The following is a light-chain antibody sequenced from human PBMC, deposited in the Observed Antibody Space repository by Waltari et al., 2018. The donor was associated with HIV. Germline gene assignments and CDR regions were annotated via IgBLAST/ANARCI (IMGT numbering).Light chain of an antibody. CDR2: DDS. CDR1: NIGRKR. Sequence: SYVLTQSPSVSVAPGQTARIICGGNNIGRKRVHWYQQRPGQAPVLVVYDDSDRPSGIPERFSGSNSGNTATLTISRVEAGDEADYYCQVWDSSSDHYVFGTGTKVTVL. J-gene: IGLJ1*01. CDR3: QVWDSSSDHYV. V-gene: IGLV3-21*02.